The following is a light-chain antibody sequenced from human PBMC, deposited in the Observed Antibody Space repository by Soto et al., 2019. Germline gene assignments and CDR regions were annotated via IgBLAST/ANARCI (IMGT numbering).Light chain of an antibody. CDR1: QSISKY. CDR2: AAS. CDR3: QQSYSTPPDT. Sequence: DIQMTQSRSSLSASAGDRVTITCRASQSISKYLNWYQQKPGQAPNLLIYAASTLQSGVPSRFSGSGSGTDFTLTISSLQPEDFATYYCQQSYSTPPDTFGQGTKLEIK. J-gene: IGKJ2*01. V-gene: IGKV1-39*01.